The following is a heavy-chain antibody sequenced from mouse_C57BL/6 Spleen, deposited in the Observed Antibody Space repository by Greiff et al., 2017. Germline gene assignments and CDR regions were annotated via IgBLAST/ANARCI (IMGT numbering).Heavy chain of an antibody. CDR3: ARRGKTPYFDY. J-gene: IGHJ2*01. V-gene: IGHV1-69*01. Sequence: QVQLQQSGAELVMPGASVKLSCKASGYTFTSYWMHWVKQRPGQGLEWIGEIDPSDSYTNYNQKFKGKSTLTVDKSSSTAYMQLSSLTSEDSAVYYCARRGKTPYFDYWGQGTTLTVSS. CDR1: GYTFTSYW. CDR2: IDPSDSYT.